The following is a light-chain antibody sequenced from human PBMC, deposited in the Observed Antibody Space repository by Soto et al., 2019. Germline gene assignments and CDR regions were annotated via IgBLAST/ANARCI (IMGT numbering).Light chain of an antibody. CDR3: TSYTSSTNLFV. V-gene: IGLV2-14*01. J-gene: IGLJ1*01. CDR1: SSDVGGYDY. Sequence: QSALTQPASVSGSPGQSITISCTGTSSDVGGYDYVSWYQQRPGKVPKLLIYEVTNRPSGVSDRFSGSKSGNTASLTISGLQAEDEADYYRTSYTSSTNLFVFGTGTKVTVL. CDR2: EVT.